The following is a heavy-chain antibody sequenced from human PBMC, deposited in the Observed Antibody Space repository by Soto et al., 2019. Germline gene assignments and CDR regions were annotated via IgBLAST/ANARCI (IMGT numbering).Heavy chain of an antibody. Sequence: ESLALACAVSGGSISSYYWSGIRQPPGKGLEWIGYIYYSGSTNYNPSLKSRVTISVDTSKNQFSLKLSSVTAADTAVYYCERDDSDGPTSYGMDVWGQGTTVTVSS. CDR1: GGSISSYY. V-gene: IGHV4-59*01. CDR2: IYYSGST. J-gene: IGHJ6*02. D-gene: IGHD1-26*01. CDR3: ERDDSDGPTSYGMDV.